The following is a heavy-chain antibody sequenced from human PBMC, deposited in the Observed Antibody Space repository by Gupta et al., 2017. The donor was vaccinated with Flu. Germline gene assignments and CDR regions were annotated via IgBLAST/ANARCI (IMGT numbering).Heavy chain of an antibody. CDR1: GFTFSSYE. D-gene: IGHD4-17*01. CDR3: ARDRGSYGDPTDFDY. V-gene: IGHV3-48*03. J-gene: IGHJ4*02. CDR2: ISSSGSTI. Sequence: EVQLVESGGGLVQPGGSLRLSCAASGFTFSSYEMNWVRQAPGKGLEWVSYISSSGSTIYYADSVKGRFTISRDNAKNSLYLQMNSLRAEDTAVYYCARDRGSYGDPTDFDYWGQGTLVTVSS.